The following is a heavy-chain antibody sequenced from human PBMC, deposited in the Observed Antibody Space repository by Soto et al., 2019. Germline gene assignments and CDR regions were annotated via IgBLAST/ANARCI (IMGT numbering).Heavy chain of an antibody. D-gene: IGHD6-19*01. Sequence: QITLKESGPTLVKPTQTLTLTCTFSGFSLSTSGVGVGWIRQPPGKALEWLAFIYWDDDKRYSPSLKSRLTTTTDTSKNQVVLTMTTMDPVDTATYYCAHRPIVVAGTRGFAWFDPWGQGPLVTVSS. CDR3: AHRPIVVAGTRGFAWFDP. J-gene: IGHJ5*02. CDR2: IYWDDDK. V-gene: IGHV2-5*02. CDR1: GFSLSTSGVG.